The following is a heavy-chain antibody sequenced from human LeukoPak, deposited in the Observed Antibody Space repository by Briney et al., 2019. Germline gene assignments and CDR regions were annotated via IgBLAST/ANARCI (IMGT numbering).Heavy chain of an antibody. Sequence: SETLSLTCGVSGGSVTSTNWWTWVRQPPGKGLEWIGEVHLDGRANYNPSLKSRLTISVDLSENHISLKLTSVTAADTAVYYCAREGGFYRPLDYSGQGTLVTVSS. D-gene: IGHD3-3*01. J-gene: IGHJ4*02. CDR1: GGSVTSTNW. CDR3: AREGGFYRPLDY. CDR2: VHLDGRA. V-gene: IGHV4-4*02.